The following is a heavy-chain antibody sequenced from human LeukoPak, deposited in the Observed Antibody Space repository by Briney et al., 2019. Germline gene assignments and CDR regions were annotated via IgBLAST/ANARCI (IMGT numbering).Heavy chain of an antibody. CDR2: IDRSGSYI. J-gene: IGHJ4*02. CDR1: GFTFSTLD. V-gene: IGHV3-21*01. Sequence: GGSLRLSCAASGFTFSTLDFNWVRQGPGRGLEWVSSIDRSGSYIYYADSVKGRFTISRDNAKNSLYLQMDSLRAEDTAVYYCGMRGLTFDWGQGTLVTVSS. CDR3: GMRGLTFD. D-gene: IGHD3-22*01.